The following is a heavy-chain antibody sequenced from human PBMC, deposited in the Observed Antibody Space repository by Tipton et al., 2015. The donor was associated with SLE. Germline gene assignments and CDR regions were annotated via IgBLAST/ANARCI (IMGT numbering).Heavy chain of an antibody. D-gene: IGHD5-12*01. CDR1: GGSISSTNW. CDR2: SHHSGST. CDR3: ARGGVGGYDYFDH. V-gene: IGHV4-4*02. J-gene: IGHJ4*02. Sequence: TLSLTCAVSGGSISSTNWWSWVRQSPGKGLEWIGESHHSGSTKYNPSLQSRVTISVDTSKNQFSLRLSSVTAADTAVYYCARGGVGGYDYFDHWGQGTLVTVSS.